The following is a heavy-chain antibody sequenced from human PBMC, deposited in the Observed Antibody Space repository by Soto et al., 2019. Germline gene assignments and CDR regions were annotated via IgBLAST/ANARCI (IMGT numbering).Heavy chain of an antibody. J-gene: IGHJ6*03. CDR1: GFTFSSYG. D-gene: IGHD4-17*01. CDR3: AKLTVNPKNRRTDNDYGDYGSIYYYCMDG. CDR2: ISYDGSNK. V-gene: IGHV3-30*18. Sequence: QVQLVESGGGVVQPGRSLRLSCAASGFTFSSYGMHWVRQAPGKGLEWVAVISYDGSNKYYADSVKGRFIISRDNSKNTLYLQMNSQRADDKAVDYCAKLTVNPKNRRTDNDYGDYGSIYYYCMDGWGKGSTVTVAS.